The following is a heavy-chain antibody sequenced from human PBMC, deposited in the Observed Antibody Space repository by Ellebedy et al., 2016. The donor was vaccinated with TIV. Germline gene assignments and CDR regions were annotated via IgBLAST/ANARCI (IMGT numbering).Heavy chain of an antibody. V-gene: IGHV4-59*01. Sequence: MPSETLSLTCTVSGGSIRNYYWTWIRQPPGKGLAWIGHMYYSGSSNYNPSLRSRVPMSIDTSKNQFSLKMSSVTAADTAVYYCAASESADSDYWGPGTLVTVSS. CDR1: GGSIRNYY. D-gene: IGHD2-2*01. J-gene: IGHJ4*02. CDR3: AASESADSDY. CDR2: MYYSGSS.